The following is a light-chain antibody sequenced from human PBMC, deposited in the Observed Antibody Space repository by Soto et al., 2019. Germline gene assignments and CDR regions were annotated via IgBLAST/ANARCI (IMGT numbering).Light chain of an antibody. V-gene: IGLV1-36*01. CDR2: XXD. J-gene: IGLJ1*01. Sequence: QAVLAQPPSVAEAPSQRVTIPCAGSSTNIGNNAVNCYQQLPGQAPKIVIYXXDXLTSGVSDRFSGSKSGISASLAISDLQSDDEADYYCAAWDDRLNAYVFGPGTK. CDR3: AAWDDRLNAYV. CDR1: STNIGNNA.